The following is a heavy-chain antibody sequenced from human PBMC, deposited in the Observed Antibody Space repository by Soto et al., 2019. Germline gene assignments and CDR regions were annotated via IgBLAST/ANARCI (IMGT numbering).Heavy chain of an antibody. D-gene: IGHD3-22*01. V-gene: IGHV4-61*08. CDR1: GGSISSGGYY. J-gene: IGHJ1*01. CDR3: ARLGAYYQAMDS. Sequence: SETLSLTCTVSGGSISSGGYYWSWIRQPPGKGLEWIGYIYYAGTTTYNPSLQSRVSISVDTSKNEVSLKLTSVTAADTAVYFCARLGAYYQAMDSWGQGTLVTVSS. CDR2: IYYAGTT.